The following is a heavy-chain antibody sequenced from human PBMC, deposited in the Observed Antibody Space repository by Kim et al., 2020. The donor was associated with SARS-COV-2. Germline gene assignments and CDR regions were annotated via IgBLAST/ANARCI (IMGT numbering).Heavy chain of an antibody. J-gene: IGHJ5*02. CDR1: GGSISSSSYY. D-gene: IGHD6-13*01. Sequence: SETLSLTCTVSGGSISSSSYYWGWIRQPPGKGLEWIGSIYYSGSTYYNPSLKSRVTISVDTSKNQFSLKLSSVTAADTAVYYCAREGAAAGTGGWFDPWGQGTLVTVSS. CDR3: AREGAAAGTGGWFDP. V-gene: IGHV4-39*07. CDR2: IYYSGST.